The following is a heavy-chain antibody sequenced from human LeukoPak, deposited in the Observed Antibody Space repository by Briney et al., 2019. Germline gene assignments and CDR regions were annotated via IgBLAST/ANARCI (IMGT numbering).Heavy chain of an antibody. CDR3: AREEQYYYGSGSCNQVHAYYYYGMDV. V-gene: IGHV1-18*01. CDR2: ISAYNGNT. CDR1: GYTFTSYG. J-gene: IGHJ6*02. Sequence: ASVKVSCKASGYTFTSYGISWVRQAPGQGLEWMGWISAYNGNTNYAQKLQGRVTMTTDTSTSTAYMELRSLRSDDTAVYYCAREEQYYYGSGSCNQVHAYYYYGMDVWGQGTTVTVSS. D-gene: IGHD3-10*01.